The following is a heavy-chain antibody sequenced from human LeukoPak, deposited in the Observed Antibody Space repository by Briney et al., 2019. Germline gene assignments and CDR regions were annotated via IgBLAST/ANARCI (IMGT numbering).Heavy chain of an antibody. CDR2: IYYSGST. J-gene: IGHJ4*02. V-gene: IGHV4-59*08. CDR1: GGSISSYY. CDR3: ASFPSYYYGSGSPHDY. D-gene: IGHD3-10*01. Sequence: SETLSLTCTVSGGSISSYYWSWIRQPPGKGLEWIGYIYYSGSTNYNPSLKSRVTISVDTSKNQFSLKLGSVTAADTAVYYCASFPSYYYGSGSPHDYWGQGTLVTVSS.